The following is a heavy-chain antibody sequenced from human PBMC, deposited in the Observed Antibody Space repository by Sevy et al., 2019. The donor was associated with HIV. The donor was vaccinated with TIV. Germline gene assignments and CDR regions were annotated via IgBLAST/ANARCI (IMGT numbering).Heavy chain of an antibody. V-gene: IGHV3-30-3*01. Sequence: GGSLRLACAASHYTFSSYTMHWVRQAPGKGLEWVALFSYDGSNKNYADSVKGRFTISRDNSKNTLYLQMNSLRAEDTAVYDCARDQHDYGGNLRTGWFDPWGQGTLVTVSS. CDR3: ARDQHDYGGNLRTGWFDP. J-gene: IGHJ5*02. CDR1: HYTFSSYT. CDR2: FSYDGSNK. D-gene: IGHD4-17*01.